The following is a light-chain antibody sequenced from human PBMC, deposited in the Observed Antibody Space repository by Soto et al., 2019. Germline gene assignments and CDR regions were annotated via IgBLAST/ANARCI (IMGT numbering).Light chain of an antibody. CDR2: EVS. CDR1: SSDVGAYNF. V-gene: IGLV2-14*01. CDR3: SSFTTSSTYV. J-gene: IGLJ1*01. Sequence: QSALTQPASVSGSPGQSITISCTGTSSDVGAYNFVSWYQQHPGKAPKLMIYEVSSRLSGVSNRFSGSKSDNTASLTISGLQAEDEADYYCSSFTTSSTYVFGTGTKLTVL.